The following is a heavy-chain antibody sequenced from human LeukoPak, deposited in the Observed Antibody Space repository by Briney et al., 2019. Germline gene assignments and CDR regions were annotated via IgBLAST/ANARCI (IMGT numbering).Heavy chain of an antibody. Sequence: GGSLRLSCAASGFTFSNYAMSWVRQAPGKGLEWVSAISGSGGSTYYADSVKGRFTISRDNSKNTLYLQMNSLRAEDTAVYYCANDGAHYDSRSDAFDIWGQGTMVTVSS. V-gene: IGHV3-23*01. CDR2: ISGSGGST. J-gene: IGHJ3*02. CDR1: GFTFSNYA. CDR3: ANDGAHYDSRSDAFDI. D-gene: IGHD3-22*01.